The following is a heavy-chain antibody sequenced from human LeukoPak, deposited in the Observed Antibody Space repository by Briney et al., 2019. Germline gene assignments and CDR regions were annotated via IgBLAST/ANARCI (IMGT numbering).Heavy chain of an antibody. Sequence: SETLSLTCTVSGGSVSSYYWSWIRQPPGEGLEWIAYIHNSGSTNYNPSLKSRATIAVDTSKNQFSLKLSSVTAADTAMYYCVRDWEGFNFDTWGQGTVVTVSS. CDR1: GGSVSSYY. CDR3: VRDWEGFNFDT. J-gene: IGHJ3*02. V-gene: IGHV4-59*02. CDR2: IHNSGST. D-gene: IGHD1-26*01.